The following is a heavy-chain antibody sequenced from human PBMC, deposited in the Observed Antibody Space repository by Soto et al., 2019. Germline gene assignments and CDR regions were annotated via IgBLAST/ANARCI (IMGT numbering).Heavy chain of an antibody. CDR3: AIDTDSGYDFGL. V-gene: IGHV4-30-4*01. Sequence: QVQLRESGPGLVKPSQTLSLTCSVSGASVAGGSYYWSWVRQPPGKGLEWIGYIPSRGRPFYNPSLTTRGTISADTSKNQLSLQLTSVTAADTAVYYCAIDTDSGYDFGLWGQGTLVTVSS. CDR2: IPSRGRP. J-gene: IGHJ5*02. CDR1: GASVAGGSYY. D-gene: IGHD5-12*01.